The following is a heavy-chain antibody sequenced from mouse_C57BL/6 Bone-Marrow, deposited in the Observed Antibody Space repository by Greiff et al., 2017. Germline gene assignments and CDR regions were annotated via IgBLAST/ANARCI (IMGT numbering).Heavy chain of an antibody. V-gene: IGHV5-6*01. J-gene: IGHJ3*01. D-gene: IGHD1-1*01. CDR2: ISSGGSYT. CDR1: GFTFSSYG. CDR3: ARLPYYYGSSYGWFAY. Sequence: VQGVESGGDLVKPGGSLKLSCAASGFTFSSYGMSWVRQTPDKRLEWVATISSGGSYTYYPDSVKGRFTISRDNAKNTLYLQMSSLKSEDTAMYYCARLPYYYGSSYGWFAYWGQGTLVTVSA.